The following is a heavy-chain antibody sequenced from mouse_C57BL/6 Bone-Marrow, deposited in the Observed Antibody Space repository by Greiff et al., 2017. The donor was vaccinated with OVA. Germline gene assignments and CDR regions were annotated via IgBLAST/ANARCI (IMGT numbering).Heavy chain of an antibody. CDR2: ISDGGSYT. CDR1: GFTFSSYA. CDR3: AREDGNYFAWFAY. V-gene: IGHV5-4*01. Sequence: EVQRVESGGGLVKPGGSLKLSCAASGFTFSSYAMSWVRQTPEKRLEWVATISDGGSYTYYPDNVKGRFTISRDNAKNNLYLQMSHLKSEDTAMYYCAREDGNYFAWFAYWGQGTLVTVSA. J-gene: IGHJ3*01. D-gene: IGHD2-1*01.